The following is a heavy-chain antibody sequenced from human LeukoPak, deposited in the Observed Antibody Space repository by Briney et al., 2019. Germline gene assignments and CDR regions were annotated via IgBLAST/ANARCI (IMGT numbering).Heavy chain of an antibody. CDR2: INSSGYTI. CDR1: GFTFSDYY. CDR3: ARGPPYGSGKFGPFDY. V-gene: IGHV3-11*01. Sequence: GGSLRLSCAASGFTFSDYYMTWIRQAPGKGLEWVSYINSSGYTIYYADSAKGRFTIPRDNAKSSLYLQMNSLRTEDTAVYYCARGPPYGSGKFGPFDYWGQGTLVTVSS. J-gene: IGHJ4*02. D-gene: IGHD3-10*01.